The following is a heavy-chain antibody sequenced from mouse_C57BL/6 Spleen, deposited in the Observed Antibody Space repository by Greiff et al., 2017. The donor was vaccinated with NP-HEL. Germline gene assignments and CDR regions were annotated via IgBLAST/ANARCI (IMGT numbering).Heavy chain of an antibody. CDR1: GFTFSSYA. J-gene: IGHJ1*03. CDR2: ISDGGSYT. CDR3: ARDYYGSSYLHWYFDV. V-gene: IGHV5-4*03. Sequence: EVKLVESGGGLVKPGGSLKLSCAASGFTFSSYAMSWVRPTPEKRLEWVATISDGGSYTYYPDNVKGRFTISRDNAKNNLYLQMSHLKSEDTAMYYCARDYYGSSYLHWYFDVWGTGTTVTVSS. D-gene: IGHD1-1*01.